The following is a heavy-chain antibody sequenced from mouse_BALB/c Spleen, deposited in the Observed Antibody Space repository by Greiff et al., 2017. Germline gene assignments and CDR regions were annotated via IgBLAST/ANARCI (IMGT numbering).Heavy chain of an antibody. CDR1: GFSLTSYG. Sequence: VQLKESGPGLVAPSQSLSITCTVSGFSLTSYGVHWVRQPPGKGLEWLGVIWAGGSTNYNSALMSRLSISKDNSKSQVFLKMNSLQTDDTAMYYCARESYPSYGNYEAMDYWGQGTSVTVSS. V-gene: IGHV2-9*02. CDR3: ARESYPSYGNYEAMDY. D-gene: IGHD2-1*01. CDR2: IWAGGST. J-gene: IGHJ4*01.